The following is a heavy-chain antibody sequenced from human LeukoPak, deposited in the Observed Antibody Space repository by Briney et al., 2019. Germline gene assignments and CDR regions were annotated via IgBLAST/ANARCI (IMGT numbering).Heavy chain of an antibody. CDR1: GFTFSSYA. J-gene: IGHJ5*02. Sequence: GGSLRLSCAASGFTFSSYAMSWVRQAPGKGLEWVSAISGSGGSTYYAGSVKGRFTISRDNSKNTLYLQMNSLRAEDTAVYYCAKQGDFWSGTLNWFDPWGQGTLVTVSS. CDR2: ISGSGGST. CDR3: AKQGDFWSGTLNWFDP. D-gene: IGHD3-3*01. V-gene: IGHV3-23*01.